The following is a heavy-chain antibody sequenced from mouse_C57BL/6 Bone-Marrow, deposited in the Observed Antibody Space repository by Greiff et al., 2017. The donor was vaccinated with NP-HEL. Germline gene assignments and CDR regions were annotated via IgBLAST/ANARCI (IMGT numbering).Heavy chain of an antibody. CDR3: ARRYGLDY. J-gene: IGHJ2*01. CDR2: IYPGSGNT. V-gene: IGHV1-66*01. Sequence: LVESGPELVKPGASVKISCKASGYSFTSYYIHWVKQRPGQGLEWIGWIYPGSGNTKYNEKFKGKATLTADTSSSTAYMQLSSLTSEDSAVYYCARRYGLDYWGQGTTLTVSS. CDR1: GYSFTSYY. D-gene: IGHD2-10*02.